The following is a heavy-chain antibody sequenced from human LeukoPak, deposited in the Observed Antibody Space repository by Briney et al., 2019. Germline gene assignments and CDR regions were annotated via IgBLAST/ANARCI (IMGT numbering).Heavy chain of an antibody. Sequence: ASETLSLTCAVYGGSFSGYYWSWIRQPPGKGLEWIGEINHSGSTNYNPSLKSRVTISVDTSKNQFSLKLSSVTAADTAVYYCARGRERLWTDFSRYGSGRRWACDPWGQGTLVTVSS. CDR2: INHSGST. CDR1: GGSFSGYY. J-gene: IGHJ5*02. V-gene: IGHV4-34*01. CDR3: ARGRERLWTDFSRYGSGRRWACDP. D-gene: IGHD3-10*01.